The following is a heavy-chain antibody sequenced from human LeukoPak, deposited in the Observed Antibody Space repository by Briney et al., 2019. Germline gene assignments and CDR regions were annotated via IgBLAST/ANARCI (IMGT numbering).Heavy chain of an antibody. J-gene: IGHJ6*02. V-gene: IGHV4-61*01. D-gene: IGHD6-13*01. CDR2: IYYSGST. CDR1: GGSISSGSYY. CDR3: ARDLAAAGTTYYGMDV. Sequence: SQALSLTCTVSGGSISSGSYYWSWIRQPPGKGLEWIGYIYYSGSTNYNPSLKSRVTISVDTSKNQFSLKLSSVTAADTAVYYCARDLAAAGTTYYGMDVWGQGTTVTVSS.